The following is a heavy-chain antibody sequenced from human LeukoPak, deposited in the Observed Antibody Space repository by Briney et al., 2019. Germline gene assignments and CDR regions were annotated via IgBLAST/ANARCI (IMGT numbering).Heavy chain of an antibody. CDR1: DDSIRTNPYY. CDR2: LYYSGST. CDR3: ARLSPFGYYDSSGYPFDY. D-gene: IGHD3-22*01. Sequence: PSETLSLTCTVSDDSIRTNPYYWGWIRQPPGKGPEWTGSLYYSGSTYYNLSLNSRVTISVDTSKKQFSLKLSSVTAADTAAYYCARLSPFGYYDSSGYPFDYWGQGTLVTGSS. V-gene: IGHV4-39*01. J-gene: IGHJ4*02.